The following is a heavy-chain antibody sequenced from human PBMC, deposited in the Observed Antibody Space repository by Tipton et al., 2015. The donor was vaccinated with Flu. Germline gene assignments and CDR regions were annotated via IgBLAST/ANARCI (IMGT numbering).Heavy chain of an antibody. CDR2: IYYSGST. D-gene: IGHD1-14*01. J-gene: IGHJ4*02. V-gene: IGHV4-39*07. CDR1: GGSISSSSYY. CDR3: ARGLRTRALV. Sequence: TLSLTCTVSGGSISSSSYYWGWIRQPPGKGLEWIGSIYYSGSTNYNPSLKSRVTISVDTSKNQFSLKLSSVTAADTAVYYCARGLRTRALVWGQGTLVTVSS.